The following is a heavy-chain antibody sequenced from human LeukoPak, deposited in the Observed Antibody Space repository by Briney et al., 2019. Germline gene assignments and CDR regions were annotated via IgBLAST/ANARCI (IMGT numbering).Heavy chain of an antibody. Sequence: GESLKISCKGSGYSLTSYWIGWVRQLPGKGLEWMGIIYPGDSDTRYSPSFQGQVTISADKSISTAYLQWSSLKASDTAMYYCARLRYYYDSFSAFDIWGQGTMVTVSS. CDR1: GYSLTSYW. V-gene: IGHV5-51*01. D-gene: IGHD3-22*01. CDR3: ARLRYYYDSFSAFDI. J-gene: IGHJ3*02. CDR2: IYPGDSDT.